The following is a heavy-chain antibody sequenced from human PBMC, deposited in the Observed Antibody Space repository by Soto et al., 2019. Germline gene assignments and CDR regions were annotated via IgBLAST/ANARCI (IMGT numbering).Heavy chain of an antibody. CDR1: GFTFSSYW. D-gene: IGHD6-13*01. J-gene: IGHJ5*02. V-gene: IGHV3-7*03. CDR2: IKQDGSEK. CDR3: ARVGSSWYNWFDP. Sequence: GGSLRLSCSASGFTFSSYWMSWVRQAPGKGLEWVANIKQDGSEKYYVDSVKGRFTISRDNAKNSLYLQMNSLRAEDTAVYYCARVGSSWYNWFDPWGQGTLVTVSS.